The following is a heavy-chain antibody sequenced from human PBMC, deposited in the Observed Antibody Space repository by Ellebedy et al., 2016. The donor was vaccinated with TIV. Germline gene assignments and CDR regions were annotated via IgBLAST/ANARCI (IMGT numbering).Heavy chain of an antibody. J-gene: IGHJ4*02. CDR3: ARDHVDSGYDPGHLDY. CDR1: GFTFDAYT. CDR2: ISWDGGST. Sequence: GGSLRLSXAASGFTFDAYTMHWVRQAPGKGLEWVSLISWDGGSTYYADSVMGRFTISRDNANNSLYLQMSSLTAEYTAVYYCARDHVDSGYDPGHLDYWGQGTLVTVSS. V-gene: IGHV3-43*01. D-gene: IGHD5-12*01.